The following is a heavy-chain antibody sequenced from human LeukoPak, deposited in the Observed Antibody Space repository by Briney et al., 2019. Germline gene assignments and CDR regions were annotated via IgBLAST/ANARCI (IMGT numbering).Heavy chain of an antibody. Sequence: SETLSLTCTVSGGSISSYYWSWIRQPAGKGLEWIGRIYTSGSTNYNPSLKSRVTMPVDTSKNQLSLKRSSVPAAGTAVYYCARDRYGKTGTLDPWGQGTLVTVSS. CDR3: ARDRYGKTGTLDP. CDR1: GGSISSYY. V-gene: IGHV4-4*07. D-gene: IGHD1-1*01. J-gene: IGHJ5*02. CDR2: IYTSGST.